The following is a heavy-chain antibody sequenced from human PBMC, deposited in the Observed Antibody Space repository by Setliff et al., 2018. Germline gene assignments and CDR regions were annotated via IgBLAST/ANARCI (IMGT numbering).Heavy chain of an antibody. CDR2: ISTYNGKT. CDR3: ARSSAPQVVLAADFDF. D-gene: IGHD6-19*01. J-gene: IGHJ4*02. CDR1: GYIFTSYG. Sequence: GASVKVSCKASGYIFTSYGFSWVRQAPGQGLEWMGWISTYNGKTNYAQKFQGRVTMTTDTSTSTAYMELRSLRSDDTAVYYCARSSAPQVVLAADFDFWGQGTPVTVSS. V-gene: IGHV1-18*01.